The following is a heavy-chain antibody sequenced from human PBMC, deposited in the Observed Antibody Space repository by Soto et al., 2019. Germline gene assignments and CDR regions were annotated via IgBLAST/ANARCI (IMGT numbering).Heavy chain of an antibody. J-gene: IGHJ5*02. V-gene: IGHV4-39*01. D-gene: IGHD3-22*01. CDR3: ARRPSGLRYYYDSSGYYWSDP. CDR1: GCSISSSSYY. Sequence: PSETLSLTCTVSGCSISSSSYYWGWIRQPPGKGLEGIGSIYYSGSTYYNPSLKSRVTISVDTSKNQFSLKLSSVTAADTAVYYCARRPSGLRYYYDSSGYYWSDPWGQGTLVTVSS. CDR2: IYYSGST.